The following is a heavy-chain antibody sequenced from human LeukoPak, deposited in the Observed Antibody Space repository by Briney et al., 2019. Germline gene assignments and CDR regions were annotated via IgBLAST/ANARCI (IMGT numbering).Heavy chain of an antibody. J-gene: IGHJ4*02. D-gene: IGHD6-19*01. V-gene: IGHV3-30*18. CDR2: ISYDGSNK. Sequence: PGGSLRLSRAASGFTFSTYGMHWVRQAPGKGLEWVAVISYDGSNKYYADSVKGRFTISRDNSKNTLYLQMNCLRAEDTAVYYCAKDKRIYSSGWYEANFDYWGQGTLVTVSS. CDR1: GFTFSTYG. CDR3: AKDKRIYSSGWYEANFDY.